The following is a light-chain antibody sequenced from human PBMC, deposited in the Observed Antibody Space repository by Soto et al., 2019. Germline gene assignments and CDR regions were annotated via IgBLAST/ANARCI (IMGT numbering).Light chain of an antibody. V-gene: IGLV2-8*01. J-gene: IGLJ2*01. CDR2: EVS. Sequence: QSALTQPPSASGSPGQSVTISCTGTSSDVGGYNYVSWYQQHPGKAPKLMIYEVSKLPSGVPDRFSGSKSGNTASLTVSGLQADDEADYYCSSYAGNNNLVFGGGTKVTVL. CDR1: SSDVGGYNY. CDR3: SSYAGNNNLV.